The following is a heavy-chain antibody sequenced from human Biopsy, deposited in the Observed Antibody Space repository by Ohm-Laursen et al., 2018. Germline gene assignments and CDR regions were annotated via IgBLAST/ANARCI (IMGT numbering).Heavy chain of an antibody. J-gene: IGHJ4*02. V-gene: IGHV3-21*04. Sequence: SLRLSCTASGFTLSGYTMNWVRQAPGKGLEWVSSITSGSSFINYADSVKGRFTVSRDNAMNSVYLQMNSLRGEDTAVYYCARAVGIAAAPIDYWGQGTLVTVSS. CDR3: ARAVGIAAAPIDY. D-gene: IGHD2-15*01. CDR1: GFTLSGYT. CDR2: ITSGSSFI.